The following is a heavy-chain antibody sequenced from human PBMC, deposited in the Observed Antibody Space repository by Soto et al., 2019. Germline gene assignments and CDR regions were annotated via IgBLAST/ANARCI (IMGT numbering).Heavy chain of an antibody. V-gene: IGHV1-2*04. D-gene: IGHD6-19*01. CDR3: EREIRLGVGNCSGWHDQYYYVLDV. CDR1: GYTFTGYY. CDR2: INPNSGGT. J-gene: IGHJ6*02. Sequence: ASVKVSCKASGYTFTGYYMHWVRQAPGQGLEWMGWINPNSGGTNYAQKFQGWVTMTRDTSISTAYMELSRLRSDDTAVYYCEREIRLGVGNCSGWHDQYYYVLDVWGQGTTVTVSS.